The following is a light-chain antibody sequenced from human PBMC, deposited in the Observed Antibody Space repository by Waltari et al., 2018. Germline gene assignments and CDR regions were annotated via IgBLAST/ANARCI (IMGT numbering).Light chain of an antibody. CDR3: AAWDDSLREV. V-gene: IGLV1-47*01. CDR1: SSNIGSNY. J-gene: IGLJ3*02. Sequence: HSVLTQPPSVSGTPGQRVTISCSGSSSNIGSNYVYWYQPLPGTAPKLLIYRNDQRPSGVPDRFSGSKSGTSASLAISGLRSEDEANYYCAAWDDSLREVFGGGTRLTVL. CDR2: RND.